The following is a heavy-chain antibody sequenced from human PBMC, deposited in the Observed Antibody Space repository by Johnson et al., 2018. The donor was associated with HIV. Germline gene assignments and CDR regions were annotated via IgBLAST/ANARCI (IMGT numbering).Heavy chain of an antibody. CDR2: IRYDGNYK. CDR3: AKDQHYYDSRNGGAFDI. J-gene: IGHJ3*02. D-gene: IGHD3-22*01. V-gene: IGHV3-30*02. CDR1: GFTFSSYG. Sequence: QVQLVESGGGVVQPGGSLRLSCAASGFTFSSYGMHWVRQAPGKGLEWVAFIRYDGNYKYYVDSVKGRFTISRDNSKNTLYLQMNSLRAEDTAVYYCAKDQHYYDSRNGGAFDIWGQGTMVTVSS.